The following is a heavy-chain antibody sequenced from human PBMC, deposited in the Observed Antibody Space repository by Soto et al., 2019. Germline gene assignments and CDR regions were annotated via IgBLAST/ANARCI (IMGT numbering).Heavy chain of an antibody. D-gene: IGHD6-13*01. Sequence: GESLKISCAASGFTFSSYAMSWVRQAPGKGLEWVSAISGSGGSTYYADSVKGRFTISRDNSKNTLYLQMNSLRAEDTAVYYCAKNKLVKVPNLVSFDYWGQGTLVTVSS. CDR3: AKNKLVKVPNLVSFDY. CDR1: GFTFSSYA. CDR2: ISGSGGST. J-gene: IGHJ4*02. V-gene: IGHV3-23*01.